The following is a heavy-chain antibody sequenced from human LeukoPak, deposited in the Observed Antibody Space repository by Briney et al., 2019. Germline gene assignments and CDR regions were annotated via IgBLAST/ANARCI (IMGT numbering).Heavy chain of an antibody. Sequence: PGGSLRLSCAASGFTFSSYAMSWVRQAPGKGLEWVSAISGSGGSTYYADSVKGRFTISRDNSKNTLYLQMNSLRADDTAVYYCARDLWLSTKSPLDYWGQGTLVTVSS. J-gene: IGHJ4*02. CDR1: GFTFSSYA. V-gene: IGHV3-23*01. CDR3: ARDLWLSTKSPLDY. D-gene: IGHD3-22*01. CDR2: ISGSGGST.